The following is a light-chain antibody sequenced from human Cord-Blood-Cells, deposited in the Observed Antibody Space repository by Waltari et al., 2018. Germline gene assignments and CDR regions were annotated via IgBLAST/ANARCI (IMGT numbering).Light chain of an antibody. V-gene: IGLV2-14*01. CDR2: DVS. J-gene: IGLJ3*02. Sequence: QSALTQPDSVSGSPGQSITISCTGTSSDVGGYNYVSWYQQHPGKAPKLMIYDVSKRPSGVSNRFSGSKSGNTASLTISGLQAEDEADYYCSSYTSSSTLVFGGGTKLTVL. CDR3: SSYTSSSTLV. CDR1: SSDVGGYNY.